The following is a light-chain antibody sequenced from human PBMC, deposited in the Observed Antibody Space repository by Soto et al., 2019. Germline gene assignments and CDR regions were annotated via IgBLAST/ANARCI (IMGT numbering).Light chain of an antibody. CDR2: LGS. Sequence: DIVMTQSPLSLPVAPGEPASISCRSSQSLLHSNGYSYLDWYLQKPGQSPQLLIFLGSNRASGVPDRFSGSASGTDFTLKISSVEAEDVGVYYCMQALQTPLTFGGRTKVDIK. V-gene: IGKV2-28*01. J-gene: IGKJ4*01. CDR3: MQALQTPLT. CDR1: QSLLHSNGYSY.